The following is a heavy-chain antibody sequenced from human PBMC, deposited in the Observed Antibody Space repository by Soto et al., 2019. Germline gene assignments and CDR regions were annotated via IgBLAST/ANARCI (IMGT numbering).Heavy chain of an antibody. J-gene: IGHJ4*02. D-gene: IGHD4-17*01. CDR2: IYYSGST. Sequence: SETLSLTCTVSGGSISSYYLSLIRPPPGKGLEWIGYIYYSGSTNYNPSLKSRVTISVDTSKNQFSLKLSSVTAADTAVYYCARHERDYGDYVDYWGQGTLVTVSS. V-gene: IGHV4-59*08. CDR1: GGSISSYY. CDR3: ARHERDYGDYVDY.